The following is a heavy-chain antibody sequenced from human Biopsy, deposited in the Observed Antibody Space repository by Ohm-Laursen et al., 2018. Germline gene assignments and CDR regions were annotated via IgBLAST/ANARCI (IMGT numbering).Heavy chain of an antibody. CDR2: ISYNERT. D-gene: IGHD3-9*01. V-gene: IGHV4-31*03. J-gene: IGHJ2*01. CDR1: GASVKTSGYF. CDR3: VREPKTGTAEAWYFDL. Sequence: TLSLTCSVSGASVKTSGYFWAWIRQRPGKGLEWIGYISYNERTHYNPSLTSRLAISFDTSNNRISLQLMYVSVADTAVYSCVREPKTGTAEAWYFDLWGRGSPVTVPS.